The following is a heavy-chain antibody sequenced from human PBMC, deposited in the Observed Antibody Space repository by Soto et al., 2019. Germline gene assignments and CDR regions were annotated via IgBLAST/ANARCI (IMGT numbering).Heavy chain of an antibody. CDR2: ISYRGTT. D-gene: IGHD1-26*01. V-gene: IGHV4-59*01. Sequence: TLSRTCTFSGGSITSYYWSWIRQPPGKGLEWIGHISYRGTTHYNPSLRSRVTMSLDTSENQFSLKMNSLTAADTAVYYCARDMGVGDFDNWGRGTLVTVSS. CDR1: GGSITSYY. CDR3: ARDMGVGDFDN. J-gene: IGHJ4*02.